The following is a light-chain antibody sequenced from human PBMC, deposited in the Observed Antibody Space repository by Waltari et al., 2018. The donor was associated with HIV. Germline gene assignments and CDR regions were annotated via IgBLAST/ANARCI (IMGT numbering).Light chain of an antibody. CDR3: QVWDSSSDHWV. CDR1: NIGSKS. J-gene: IGLJ3*02. V-gene: IGLV3-21*04. CDR2: DDI. Sequence: SYVLTQPPSVSVAPGKTARITCGGNNIGSKSVHWYQQKPGQAPVLVIYDDIDRPSGIAERFSGSKSGNTATLTISRVEAGEEADYYCQVWDSSSDHWVFGGGTKLTVL.